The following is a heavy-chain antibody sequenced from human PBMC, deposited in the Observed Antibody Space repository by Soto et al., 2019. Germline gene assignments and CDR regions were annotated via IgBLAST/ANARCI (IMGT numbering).Heavy chain of an antibody. V-gene: IGHV4-59*01. Sequence: PSETLSLTCTVSGDSISSYYWSWIRQPPGKGLEWIGYIYYSGSTDYNPSLKSRVTISVDTSKNQFSMKLNSVTAADTAVYYCARSTIGWYPFDYWGQGTLVTVSS. CDR2: IYYSGST. CDR1: GDSISSYY. D-gene: IGHD6-19*01. CDR3: ARSTIGWYPFDY. J-gene: IGHJ4*02.